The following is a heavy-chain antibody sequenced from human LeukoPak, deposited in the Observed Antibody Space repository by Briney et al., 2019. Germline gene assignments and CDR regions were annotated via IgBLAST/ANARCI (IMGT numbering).Heavy chain of an antibody. J-gene: IGHJ4*02. D-gene: IGHD3-22*01. Sequence: SETLSLTCLVSGDSVSNSRYYWAWIRQPPGKGLEWIGTIYHSGTTSYYPSLQSRVTISVDTSKNQFSLKLSSVTAADTAVYYCASRYYYDSSGPYYFDYWGQGTLVTVSS. CDR2: IYHSGTT. CDR3: ASRYYYDSSGPYYFDY. V-gene: IGHV4-39*07. CDR1: GDSVSNSRYY.